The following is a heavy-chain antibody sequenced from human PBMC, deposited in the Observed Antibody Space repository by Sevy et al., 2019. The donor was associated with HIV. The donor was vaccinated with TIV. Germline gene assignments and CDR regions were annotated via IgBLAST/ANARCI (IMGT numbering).Heavy chain of an antibody. V-gene: IGHV3-15*01. J-gene: IGHJ4*02. CDR3: TTGMAGYYDSSGYYYEDDYFDY. Sequence: GGSLRLSCAASGFTFSNAWMSWVRQAPGKGLEWVGRIKSKTDGGTTDYAAPVKGRFTISRDDSKNTLYLQMNSLKTEDTAVYYCTTGMAGYYDSSGYYYEDDYFDYWGQRTMVTVSS. CDR1: GFTFSNAW. D-gene: IGHD3-22*01. CDR2: IKSKTDGGTT.